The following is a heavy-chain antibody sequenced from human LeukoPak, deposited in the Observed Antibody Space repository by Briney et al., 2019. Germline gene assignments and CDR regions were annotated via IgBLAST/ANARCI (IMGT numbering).Heavy chain of an antibody. Sequence: GGSLRLSCAASGFTFSSYSMTWVRQAPGRGLEWVSYISRSATIIYYRESVKGRFTISRDDAKNSVYLQLNSLRAEDTAVYYCARDMGITGADDCWGQGTLVTVSS. V-gene: IGHV3-48*01. D-gene: IGHD6-13*01. CDR3: ARDMGITGADDC. J-gene: IGHJ4*02. CDR1: GFTFSSYS. CDR2: ISRSATII.